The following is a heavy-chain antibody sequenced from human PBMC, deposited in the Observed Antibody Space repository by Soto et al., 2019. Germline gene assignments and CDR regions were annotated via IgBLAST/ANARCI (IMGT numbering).Heavy chain of an antibody. Sequence: SGPTLVKPTQTLTLTCTFSGFSLSTSGVGVGWIRQPPGKALEWLALIYWDDDKRYSPSLKSRLTITKDTSKNQVVLTMTNMDPVDTATYYCAHRRNYDILTGYYNTVTGWFDPWGQGTLVTVSS. V-gene: IGHV2-5*02. D-gene: IGHD3-9*01. CDR1: GFSLSTSGVG. CDR2: IYWDDDK. CDR3: AHRRNYDILTGYYNTVTGWFDP. J-gene: IGHJ5*02.